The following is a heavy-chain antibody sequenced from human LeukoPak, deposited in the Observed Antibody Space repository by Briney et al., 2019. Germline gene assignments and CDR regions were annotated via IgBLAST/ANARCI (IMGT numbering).Heavy chain of an antibody. J-gene: IGHJ6*02. CDR2: ISGSSGST. V-gene: IGHV3-23*01. CDR1: GFTFSSYA. CDR3: AKGLDYYYYGMDV. Sequence: GGSLRLSCAASGFTFSSYAMSWVRQAPGKGLEWVSAISGSSGSTYYADSVKGRFTISRDNSKNTLYLQMNSLRAEDTAVYYCAKGLDYYYYGMDVWGQGTTVTVSS.